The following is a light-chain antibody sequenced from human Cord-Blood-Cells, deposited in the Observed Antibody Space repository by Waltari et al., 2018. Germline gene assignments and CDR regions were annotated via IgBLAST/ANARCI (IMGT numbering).Light chain of an antibody. J-gene: IGLJ2*01. CDR2: DVS. Sequence: QSALTQPASVSGSPGQSITISCTGTSSDVGGYNYVSWYQQHPGKAPKLMIYDVSNRPSGVSKRFSGAKSGNPASLPISGLQAEDEADYYCSSYTSSSTVVFGGGTKLTVL. V-gene: IGLV2-14*01. CDR3: SSYTSSSTVV. CDR1: SSDVGGYNY.